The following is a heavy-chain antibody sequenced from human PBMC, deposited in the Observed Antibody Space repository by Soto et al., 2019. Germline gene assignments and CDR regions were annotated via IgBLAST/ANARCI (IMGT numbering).Heavy chain of an antibody. D-gene: IGHD2-15*01. J-gene: IGHJ5*02. CDR3: ARVRGSLLRLAP. CDR2: IYYSGST. V-gene: IGHV4-30-4*01. Sequence: PSETLSLTCTVSGGSISSGDYYWSWIRQPPGKGLEWIGYIYYSGSTNYNPSLKSRVTISVDTSKNQFSLKLSSMTAADTAVYYCARVRGSLLRLAPWGQGTLVTVSS. CDR1: GGSISSGDYY.